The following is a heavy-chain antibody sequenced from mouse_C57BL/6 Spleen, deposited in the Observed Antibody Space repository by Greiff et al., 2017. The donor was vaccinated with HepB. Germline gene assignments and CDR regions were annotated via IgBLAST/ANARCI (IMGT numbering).Heavy chain of an antibody. CDR2: ISSGGSYT. Sequence: EVKLMESGGDLVKPGGSLKLSCAASGFTFSSYGMSWVRQTPDKRLEWVATISSGGSYTYYPDSVKGRFTISRDNAKNTLYLQMSRLKSEDTAMYYCARRAGTEFAYWGQGTLVTVSA. V-gene: IGHV5-6*02. CDR3: ARRAGTEFAY. D-gene: IGHD3-3*01. J-gene: IGHJ3*01. CDR1: GFTFSSYG.